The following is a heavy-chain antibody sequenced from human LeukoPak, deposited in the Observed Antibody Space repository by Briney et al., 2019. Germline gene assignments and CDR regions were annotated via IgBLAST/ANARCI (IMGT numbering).Heavy chain of an antibody. Sequence: PSETLSLTCAVYGGSFSGYYWSWIRQPPGKGLEWIGEINHSGSTNYNPSLKSRVTISVDTSKNQFSLKLSSVTAADTAVYYCASSLSAESGYNPTSFDYWGQGTLVTVSP. CDR2: INHSGST. J-gene: IGHJ4*02. CDR1: GGSFSGYY. V-gene: IGHV4-34*01. D-gene: IGHD3-3*01. CDR3: ASSLSAESGYNPTSFDY.